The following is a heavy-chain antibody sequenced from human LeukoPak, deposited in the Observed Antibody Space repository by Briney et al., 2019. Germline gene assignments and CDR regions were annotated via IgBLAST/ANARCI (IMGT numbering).Heavy chain of an antibody. D-gene: IGHD3-22*01. CDR3: AKGGYYDSSGYPLGDFDY. CDR1: GFTFSSYW. V-gene: IGHV3-7*03. J-gene: IGHJ4*02. Sequence: GGSLRLSCAASGFTFSSYWMSWVRQAPGKGLEWVANIKQDGSEKYYVDSVKGRFTISRDNSKNTLYLQMNSLRAEDTAVYYCAKGGYYDSSGYPLGDFDYWGQGTLVTVSS. CDR2: IKQDGSEK.